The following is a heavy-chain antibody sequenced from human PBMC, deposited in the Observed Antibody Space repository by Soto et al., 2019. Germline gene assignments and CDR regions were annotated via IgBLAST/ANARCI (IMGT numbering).Heavy chain of an antibody. D-gene: IGHD3-10*01. J-gene: IGHJ4*02. CDR3: ARVPLYGSGSYYNDY. CDR1: GGSISSSSYY. Sequence: SETLSLTCTVSGGSISSSSYYWGWIRQPPGKGLEWIGNIYYSGSTYYNPSLKSRVTISVDTSKNQFSLKLSSVTAADTAVYYCARVPLYGSGSYYNDYWGQGTLVTVSS. CDR2: IYYSGST. V-gene: IGHV4-39*07.